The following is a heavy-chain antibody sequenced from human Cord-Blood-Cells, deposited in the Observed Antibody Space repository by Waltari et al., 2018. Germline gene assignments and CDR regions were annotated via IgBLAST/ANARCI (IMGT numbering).Heavy chain of an antibody. CDR2: IIPIFGTA. D-gene: IGHD2-21*01. CDR1: GGPFSSYA. Sequence: QVQLVQSGAEVKKPGSSVKVSCKASGGPFSSYAISWVRQAPGQGLEWMGGIIPIFGTANYAQKFQGRVTITADESTSTAYMELSSLRSEDTAVYYCARDGDNCGGDCYGWFDPWGQGTLVTVSS. J-gene: IGHJ5*02. CDR3: ARDGDNCGGDCYGWFDP. V-gene: IGHV1-69*01.